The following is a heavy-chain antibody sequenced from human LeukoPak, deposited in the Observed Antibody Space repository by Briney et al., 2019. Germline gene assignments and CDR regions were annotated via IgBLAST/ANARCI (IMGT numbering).Heavy chain of an antibody. J-gene: IGHJ5*02. D-gene: IGHD6-13*01. V-gene: IGHV4-61*02. CDR3: ASEPYYGIAAAGGWFDP. Sequence: SETLSLTCTVSGGSISSGSYYWSWIRQPAGKGLEWIGRIYTSGSTNYNPSLKSRVTMSVDTSKNQFSLKLSSVTAADTAVYYCASEPYYGIAAAGGWFDPWGQGTLVTVSS. CDR1: GGSISSGSYY. CDR2: IYTSGST.